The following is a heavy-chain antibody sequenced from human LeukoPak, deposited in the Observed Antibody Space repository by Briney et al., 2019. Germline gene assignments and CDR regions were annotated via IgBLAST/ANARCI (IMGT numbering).Heavy chain of an antibody. CDR3: AREGRTTVTTAASWYFDL. Sequence: PSGTLSLTCAVSGGSISSSNWWSWVRQPPGKGLEWIGEIYHSGSTNYNPSLKSRVTISVDKSKNQFSLKLSSVTAADTAVYYCAREGRTTVTTAASWYFDLWGRGTLVTISS. CDR2: IYHSGST. J-gene: IGHJ2*01. V-gene: IGHV4-4*02. CDR1: GGSISSSNW. D-gene: IGHD4-17*01.